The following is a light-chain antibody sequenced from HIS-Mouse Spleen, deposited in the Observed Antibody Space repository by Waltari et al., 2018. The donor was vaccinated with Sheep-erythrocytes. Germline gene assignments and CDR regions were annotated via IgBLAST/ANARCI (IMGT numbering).Light chain of an antibody. J-gene: IGKJ2*01. CDR2: DAS. CDR1: QIVSSY. V-gene: IGKV3-11*01. CDR3: QQRSNWYT. Sequence: EIVLTQSPATLSLSPGERATLSCRASQIVSSYLAWYQQKLGQAPRLLIYDASNRATGIPARCSGSESGTDFTLTISSREPEDFAVYYCQQRSNWYTFGQGTKLEIK.